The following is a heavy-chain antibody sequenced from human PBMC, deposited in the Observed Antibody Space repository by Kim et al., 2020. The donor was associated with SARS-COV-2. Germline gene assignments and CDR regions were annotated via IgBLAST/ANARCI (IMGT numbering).Heavy chain of an antibody. Sequence: SETLSLTCSVSGGSIRDHNYYWSWVRQSPGSGLEWIGSIYYSGNTYFTPSLKSRVTISEDTSDNQFSLTLRSVSAADTADYFCARDVDGDSFFDQWGQGAPLTVSS. J-gene: IGHJ5*02. D-gene: IGHD2-21*02. CDR2: IYYSGNT. CDR3: ARDVDGDSFFDQ. V-gene: IGHV4-39*07. CDR1: GGSIRDHNYY.